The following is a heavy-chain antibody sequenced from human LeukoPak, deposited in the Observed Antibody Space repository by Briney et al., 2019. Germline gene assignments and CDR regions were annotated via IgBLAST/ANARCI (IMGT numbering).Heavy chain of an antibody. V-gene: IGHV3-48*03. Sequence: SLRLSCAASGFTFSSFEMDWVRQAPGKGLELLSYISMYGKPIHYAVSVKGRFTISRDNDMYSVYLQMNSLRVEDTAIYYCASLWELIGSWGQGTLVTVSS. J-gene: IGHJ4*02. CDR1: GFTFSSFE. D-gene: IGHD1-26*01. CDR3: ASLWELIGS. CDR2: ISMYGKPI.